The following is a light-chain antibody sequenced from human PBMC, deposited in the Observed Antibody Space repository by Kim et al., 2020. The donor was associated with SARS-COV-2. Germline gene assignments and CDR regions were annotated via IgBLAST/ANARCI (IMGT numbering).Light chain of an antibody. Sequence: SITIACTGTSSDVGSSNYVSWYQQHPGKAPKLMIYAVSNRPSGVSNRFSGSKSGNTASLTISGLQAEDEADYYCSSYTRSSTNYVFGAGTKVTVL. CDR1: SSDVGSSNY. CDR3: SSYTRSSTNYV. CDR2: AVS. J-gene: IGLJ1*01. V-gene: IGLV2-14*03.